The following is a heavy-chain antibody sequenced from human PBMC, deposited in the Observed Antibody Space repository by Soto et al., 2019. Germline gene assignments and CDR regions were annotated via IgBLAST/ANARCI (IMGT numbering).Heavy chain of an antibody. CDR2: TRNKANSYTT. CDR1: GFTFSNSD. D-gene: IGHD6-19*01. V-gene: IGHV3-72*01. CDR3: ARGGLSSGWRAFDY. J-gene: IGHJ4*02. Sequence: GGSLRLSCAASGFTFSNSDMNWVRQAPGKGLEWVARTRNKANSYTTEYAASVKGRFSISRDDSKNSLYLEMNSLKTEDTAVYYCARGGLSSGWRAFDYWGQGTLVTVSS.